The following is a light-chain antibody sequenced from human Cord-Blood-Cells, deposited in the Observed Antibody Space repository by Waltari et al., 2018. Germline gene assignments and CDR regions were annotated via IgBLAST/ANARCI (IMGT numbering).Light chain of an antibody. V-gene: IGKV4-1*01. J-gene: IGKJ4*01. CDR2: WAS. Sequence: DLVMTQSPDSLALSLGATATINCKSSQSVLYSSNNKNYLAWYQQKPGQPPKRLIYWASTRESGVPDRFSGSGSGTDFTLTISSLQAEDVAVYYCQQYYSTPPLTFGGGTKVEIK. CDR3: QQYYSTPPLT. CDR1: QSVLYSSNNKNY.